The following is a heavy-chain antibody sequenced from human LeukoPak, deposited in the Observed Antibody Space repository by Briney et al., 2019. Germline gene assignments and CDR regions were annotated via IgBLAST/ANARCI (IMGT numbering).Heavy chain of an antibody. CDR1: GFTLTNYD. Sequence: ASVKVSCKASGFTLTNYDINWVRQAPGQGLEWMGWMNPINGNTGYAQKFQGRVTMTRNTSISTAYMELSSLRSEDTAVYYCARMYNWFDPWGQGTLVTVSS. CDR3: ARMYNWFDP. CDR2: MNPINGNT. V-gene: IGHV1-8*01. J-gene: IGHJ5*02.